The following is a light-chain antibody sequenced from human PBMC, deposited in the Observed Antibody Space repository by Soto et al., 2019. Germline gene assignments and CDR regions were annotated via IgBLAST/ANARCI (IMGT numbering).Light chain of an antibody. J-gene: IGLJ3*02. CDR1: SSDVGGYNY. CDR2: DFS. CDR3: CSYAGSYTWV. Sequence: QSALTQPRSVSGSPGQSVTISCTGTSSDVGGYNYVSWYQQHPGKAPQLIIYDFSKRPSGVPHRFSGSKSGNTASLTISGLQAEDEADYYCCSYAGSYTWVFGGGTKLTVL. V-gene: IGLV2-11*01.